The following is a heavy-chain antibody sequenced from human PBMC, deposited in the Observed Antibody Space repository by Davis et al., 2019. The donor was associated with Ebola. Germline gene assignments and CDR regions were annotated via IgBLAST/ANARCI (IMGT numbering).Heavy chain of an antibody. CDR1: GFIVSSNY. Sequence: GSLRLSCAASGFIVSSNYMIWVRQAPGKGLEWVSLLYSSGSTFYADSVKGRFIISRDNYENTLYLQMNSLRVEDTAVYFCARDPSGGSGWSVGYYGMDVWGKGTTVTVSS. CDR3: ARDPSGGSGWSVGYYGMDV. D-gene: IGHD6-19*01. J-gene: IGHJ6*04. CDR2: LYSSGST. V-gene: IGHV3-53*01.